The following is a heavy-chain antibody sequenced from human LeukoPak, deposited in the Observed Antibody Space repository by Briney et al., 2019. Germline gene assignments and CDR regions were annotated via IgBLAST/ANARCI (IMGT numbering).Heavy chain of an antibody. Sequence: GESLKISCKGSGYTFADYWIAWVRQMPGKGLEWMGTIYPGDSDTRYSPSFQGQVSISADKSINTAYLQWSSLKASDTAMYYCAGERGAVVTSGAFDFWGQGTMVTVSS. CDR2: IYPGDSDT. J-gene: IGHJ3*01. D-gene: IGHD5-18*01. CDR1: GYTFADYW. V-gene: IGHV5-51*01. CDR3: AGERGAVVTSGAFDF.